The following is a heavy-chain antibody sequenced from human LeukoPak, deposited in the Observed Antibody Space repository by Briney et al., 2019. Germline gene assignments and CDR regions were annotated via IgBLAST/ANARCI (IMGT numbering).Heavy chain of an antibody. Sequence: GGSLRLSCAASGFTFSSYEMNWVRQAPGKGLEWVSYISSSGSTIYYADSVKGRFTISRDNAKNSLYLQMNSLRAKDTAVYYCARHHYDFWSGYPLCSYMDVWGKGTTVTVSS. CDR1: GFTFSSYE. J-gene: IGHJ6*03. V-gene: IGHV3-48*03. D-gene: IGHD3-3*01. CDR3: ARHHYDFWSGYPLCSYMDV. CDR2: ISSSGSTI.